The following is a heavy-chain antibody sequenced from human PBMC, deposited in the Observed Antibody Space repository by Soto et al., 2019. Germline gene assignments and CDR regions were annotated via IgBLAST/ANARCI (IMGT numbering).Heavy chain of an antibody. D-gene: IGHD6-6*01. V-gene: IGHV3-11*01. CDR3: ARMGPRADRPSY. CDR2: SRSSGTTR. CDR1: GLSFSDYY. J-gene: IGHJ4*02. Sequence: GDPGLSCAASGLSFSDYYMSGIRQAPWKGLEWISHSRSSGTTRYHADTVKGRFTISRDNAKNSVYLQVNILRAEDTAVYYCARMGPRADRPSYWVPGTLVSVS.